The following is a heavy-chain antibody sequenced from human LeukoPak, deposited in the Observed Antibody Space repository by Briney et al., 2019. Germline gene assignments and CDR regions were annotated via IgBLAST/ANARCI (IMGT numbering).Heavy chain of an antibody. J-gene: IGHJ4*02. D-gene: IGHD1-26*01. Sequence: GGSLRLSCAASGFMFNGYSMTWVRQAPGKGLEWVSYISGGSDYIFYTDSVKGRFTISRDNAKKSLYLQLNSLRVEDTAVYYCARWGLGPSFDYWGQGTRVTVSS. CDR3: ARWGLGPSFDY. V-gene: IGHV3-21*01. CDR2: ISGGSDYI. CDR1: GFMFNGYS.